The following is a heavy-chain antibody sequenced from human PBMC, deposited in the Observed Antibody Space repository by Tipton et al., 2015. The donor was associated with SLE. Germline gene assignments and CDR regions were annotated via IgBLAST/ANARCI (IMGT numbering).Heavy chain of an antibody. Sequence: TLSLTCAVSGGSIRSSNWWSWVRQPPGKGLEWIGEIHHSGSTNSNPSLKSRVTISVDTSRNQFSLKMNSVTAADTAMYYCARGTPFMEWERNYFDPWGQGTLVTVSS. J-gene: IGHJ5*02. V-gene: IGHV4-4*02. D-gene: IGHD3-3*01. CDR1: GGSIRSSNW. CDR2: IHHSGST. CDR3: ARGTPFMEWERNYFDP.